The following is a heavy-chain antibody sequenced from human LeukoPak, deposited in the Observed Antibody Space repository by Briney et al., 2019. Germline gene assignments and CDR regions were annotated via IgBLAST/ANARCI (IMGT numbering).Heavy chain of an antibody. CDR1: GFTVSNNY. J-gene: IGHJ4*02. Sequence: GGSLRLSCAASGFTVSNNYMSWVRQAPGKGLEWVSIIYSGGRTYYADSVKGRFTISRDNSKNTLYLQMNSLRAEDTPVYYCATGEWELLANDNWGQGTLVTVSS. V-gene: IGHV3-53*01. CDR3: ATGEWELLANDN. CDR2: IYSGGRT. D-gene: IGHD1-26*01.